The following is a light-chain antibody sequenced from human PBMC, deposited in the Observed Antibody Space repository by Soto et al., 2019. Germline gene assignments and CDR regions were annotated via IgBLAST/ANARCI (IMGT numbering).Light chain of an antibody. CDR3: QSYDKSLSGSV. J-gene: IGLJ2*01. V-gene: IGLV1-40*01. Sequence: QSVLTQPPSVFGAPGQRVTLFCTGSSSNIGAGYDVHWYQQFPGTAPKLLVYGNGFRPSGVPDRFSGSKSGASASLAIIGLQAGDEADYYCQSYDKSLSGSVFGGGTKLTVL. CDR1: SSNIGAGYD. CDR2: GNG.